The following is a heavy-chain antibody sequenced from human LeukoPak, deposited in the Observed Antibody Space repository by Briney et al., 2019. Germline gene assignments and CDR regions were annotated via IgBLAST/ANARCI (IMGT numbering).Heavy chain of an antibody. V-gene: IGHV3-64*05. J-gene: IGHJ4*02. CDR2: VSSNGGST. D-gene: IGHD3-9*01. CDR3: VPYYDVLTGFYTGF. CDR1: GFTFSSYT. Sequence: GGSLRPSCSASGFTFSSYTMHWVRHAPGKGLEYVSAVSSNGGSTYYADSVKGRFTISRDNSKNTLYVQMSSLRAEDTAVYYCVPYYDVLTGFYTGFWGQGTLVTVSS.